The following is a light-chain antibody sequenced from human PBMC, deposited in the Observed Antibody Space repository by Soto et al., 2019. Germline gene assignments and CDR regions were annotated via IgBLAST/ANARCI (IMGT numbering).Light chain of an antibody. J-gene: IGKJ4*01. Sequence: EIVLTQSPATLSLSPGERATLSCRASQSVSSYLAWYQQKTGQAPRLLIYDASNRATGIPARFSGSGSGTYFTLTISILEPEDFVDYYCQQRSNWLLTFGGGTKVEIK. CDR2: DAS. CDR3: QQRSNWLLT. CDR1: QSVSSY. V-gene: IGKV3-11*01.